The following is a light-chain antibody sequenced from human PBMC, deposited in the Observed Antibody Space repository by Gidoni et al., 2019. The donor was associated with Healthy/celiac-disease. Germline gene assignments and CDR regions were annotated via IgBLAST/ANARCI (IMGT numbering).Light chain of an antibody. J-gene: IGKJ3*01. Sequence: DSQMTQSPSSLSASVGDRVTITCLASQSISSYLYWYQQKPGKAPKLLIYAASSLQSGVPSRISGSASGTDFTLTISSLHPEDFATYYCQQSYSTPQTFGPGTKVDIK. V-gene: IGKV1-39*01. CDR1: QSISSY. CDR3: QQSYSTPQT. CDR2: AAS.